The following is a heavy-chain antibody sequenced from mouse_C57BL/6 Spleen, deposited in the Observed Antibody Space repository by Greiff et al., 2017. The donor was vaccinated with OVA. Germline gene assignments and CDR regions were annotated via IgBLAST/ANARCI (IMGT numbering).Heavy chain of an antibody. V-gene: IGHV5-17*01. CDR1: GFTFSDYG. J-gene: IGHJ4*01. CDR3: ANYYGSSYGAMDY. D-gene: IGHD1-1*01. CDR2: ISSGSSTI. Sequence: DVMLVESGGGLVKPGGSLKLSCAASGFTFSDYGMHWVRQAPEKGLEWVAYISSGSSTIYYADTVKGRFTISRDNAKNTLFLQMTSLRSEDTAMYYCANYYGSSYGAMDYWGQGTSVTVSS.